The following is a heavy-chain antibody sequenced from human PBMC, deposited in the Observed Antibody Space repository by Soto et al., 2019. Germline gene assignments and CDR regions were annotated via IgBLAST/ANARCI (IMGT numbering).Heavy chain of an antibody. J-gene: IGHJ5*02. V-gene: IGHV6-1*01. D-gene: IGHD1-26*01. Sequence: KQSQTLSLTCAISGDSVSSNSAAWNWIRQSPSRGLEWLGRTYYRSKWYNDYAVSVKSRITINPDTSKNQFSLQLNSVTPEDTAVYYCARDHVGGASWGHNWFDPWGQGTLVTVSS. CDR1: GDSVSSNSAA. CDR3: ARDHVGGASWGHNWFDP. CDR2: TYYRSKWYN.